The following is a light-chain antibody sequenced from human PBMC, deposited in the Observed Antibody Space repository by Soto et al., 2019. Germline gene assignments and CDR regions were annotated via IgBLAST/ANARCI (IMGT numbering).Light chain of an antibody. CDR1: QSVSSN. Sequence: EIVMTQSPATLSVSPGERATLSCRASQSVSSNLAWYHQKPGQAPRLLIYGASTRATATPARFSRSGSGTEFTHTTGSLQSEDFAVYYCQQYNNWPPWTFGQGTKVEIK. V-gene: IGKV3-15*01. J-gene: IGKJ1*01. CDR3: QQYNNWPPWT. CDR2: GAS.